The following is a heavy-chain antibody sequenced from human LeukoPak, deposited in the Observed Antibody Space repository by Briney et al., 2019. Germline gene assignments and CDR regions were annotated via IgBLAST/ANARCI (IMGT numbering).Heavy chain of an antibody. CDR3: ARGGGSTDYYDSSGYF. CDR2: VYNSGSI. D-gene: IGHD3-22*01. V-gene: IGHV4-59*01. J-gene: IGHJ4*02. Sequence: SETLSLTCTVSGASISSYYWTWVRQPPGKGLEWIGYVYNSGSIRYNPSLRGRVTISVDTSKNQFSLKLSSVTAADTAVYYCARGGGSTDYYDSSGYFWGQGTLVTVSS. CDR1: GASISSYY.